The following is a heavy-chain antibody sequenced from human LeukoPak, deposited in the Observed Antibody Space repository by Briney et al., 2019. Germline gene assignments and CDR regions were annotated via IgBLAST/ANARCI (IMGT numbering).Heavy chain of an antibody. Sequence: SETLSLTCAVYGGSFSGYYWSWIRQPPGKGLEWIGEINHSGSTNYNPSLKSRVTISVDTSKNQFSLKLSSVTAADTAVYYCASGIRWDYYDSSGYYRYYYYMDVWGKGTTVTVSS. CDR2: INHSGST. CDR1: GGSFSGYY. J-gene: IGHJ6*03. D-gene: IGHD3-22*01. CDR3: ASGIRWDYYDSSGYYRYYYYMDV. V-gene: IGHV4-34*01.